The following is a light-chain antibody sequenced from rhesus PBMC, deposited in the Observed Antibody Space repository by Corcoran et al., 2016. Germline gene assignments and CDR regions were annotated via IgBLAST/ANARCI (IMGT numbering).Light chain of an antibody. J-gene: IGKJ1*01. CDR2: GAS. Sequence: QVILTQSPATLSLSPGERATLSCRASQSVSSYLAWYQQKPGQAPRLLIYGASSRDTGSPDRFSGRGSGTYFTRNLSSLEHEDVGVYHGYQHSRGWTCGQGTKVEIK. CDR3: YQHSRGWT. V-gene: IGKV3-10*01. CDR1: QSVSSY.